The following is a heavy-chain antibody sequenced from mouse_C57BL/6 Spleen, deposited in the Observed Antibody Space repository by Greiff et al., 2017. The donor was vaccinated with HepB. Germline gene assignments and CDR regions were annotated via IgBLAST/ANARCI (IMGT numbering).Heavy chain of an antibody. CDR3: TASGGYRNPAWFAY. D-gene: IGHD2-5*01. J-gene: IGHJ3*01. Sequence: EVQLQQSGAELVRPGASVKLSCTASGFNIKDDYMHWVKQRPEQGLEWIGWIDPENGDTEYASKFQGKATITADTSSNTAYLQLSSLTSEDTAVYYCTASGGYRNPAWFAYWGQGTLVTVSA. CDR1: GFNIKDDY. CDR2: IDPENGDT. V-gene: IGHV14-4*01.